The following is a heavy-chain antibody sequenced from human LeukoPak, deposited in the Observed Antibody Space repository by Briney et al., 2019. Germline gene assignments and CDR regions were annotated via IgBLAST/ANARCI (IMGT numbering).Heavy chain of an antibody. CDR1: GGTISSSSYY. Sequence: SVTLSFTSTVSGGTISSSSYYRGWIRQPPGKGLGMNGSIYYSGSTYYNPSLNSRATISVDTSKNQYSLNLSSVTPADKAVSYCARQGRYDFWSGQTVDFWGQGTLVTVSS. J-gene: IGHJ4*02. CDR3: ARQGRYDFWSGQTVDF. CDR2: IYYSGST. V-gene: IGHV4-39*01. D-gene: IGHD3-3*01.